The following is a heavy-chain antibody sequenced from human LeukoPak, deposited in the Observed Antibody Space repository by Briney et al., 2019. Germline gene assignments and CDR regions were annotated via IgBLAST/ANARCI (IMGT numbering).Heavy chain of an antibody. Sequence: GESLQISCKGSGYRFTNYWIGWVRQMPGKGLEWMGIIYPGDSDTRYSPSFQGRVTISADKSISTAYLQWSSLKASDTAMYYCASPSSGSYLSDVNDAFDIWGQGTMVTVSS. J-gene: IGHJ3*02. CDR2: IYPGDSDT. CDR3: ASPSSGSYLSDVNDAFDI. CDR1: GYRFTNYW. D-gene: IGHD1-26*01. V-gene: IGHV5-51*01.